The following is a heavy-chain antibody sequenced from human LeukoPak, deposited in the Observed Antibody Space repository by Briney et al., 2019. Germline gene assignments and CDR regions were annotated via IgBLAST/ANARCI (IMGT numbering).Heavy chain of an antibody. J-gene: IGHJ4*01. CDR3: AKGNYYGPGFVDY. Sequence: PSETLSLTCAVYGGSFSGYYWSRIRQPPGKGLEWIGEINHSGSTSYNPSLKSRVTISVDKSKNQFSLKLTSATAADTAVYFCAKGNYYGPGFVDYWGHGTLVTVSS. CDR1: GGSFSGYY. V-gene: IGHV4-34*01. CDR2: INHSGST. D-gene: IGHD3-10*01.